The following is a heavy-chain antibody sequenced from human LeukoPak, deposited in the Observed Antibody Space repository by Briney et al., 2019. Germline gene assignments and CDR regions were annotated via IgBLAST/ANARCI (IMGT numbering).Heavy chain of an antibody. J-gene: IGHJ4*02. D-gene: IGHD1-26*01. V-gene: IGHV5-51*01. CDR2: IYPGDSDT. Sequence: GESLKISCKGSGYSFTSYWIGWVRQMPGKGLEWMWIIYPGDSDTRYSPSFQGQATISADKSISTACLQWGGLTASYTAMYYCARRFDSGSYFWGQGTLVTVSS. CDR3: ARRFDSGSYF. CDR1: GYSFTSYW.